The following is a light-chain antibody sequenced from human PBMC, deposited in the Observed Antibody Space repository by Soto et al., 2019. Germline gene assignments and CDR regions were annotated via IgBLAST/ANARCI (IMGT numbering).Light chain of an antibody. J-gene: IGKJ1*01. CDR2: KAS. CDR3: QQYNNYPRT. Sequence: DIQMTQSPSTLSASVGDRVTITCRASQSISIWLAWYQQKPGKAPNLLISKASSLESGVPSRFIGSGSGTEFTLTISSLQPDDFATYYCQQYNNYPRTFGQGTKV. V-gene: IGKV1-5*03. CDR1: QSISIW.